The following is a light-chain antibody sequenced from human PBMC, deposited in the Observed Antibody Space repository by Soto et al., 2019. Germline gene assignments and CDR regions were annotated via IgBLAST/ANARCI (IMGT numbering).Light chain of an antibody. J-gene: IGLJ1*01. Sequence: QTGLTQPPSGSGAPGQRVTISCTGSSSNIGAGYDVHWYQQLPGTAPKLLIYGNSNRPSGVPDRFSGSKSGTSASLAITGLQAEDEADYYCQSYDSSLSGFYVFGTGTKLTVL. V-gene: IGLV1-40*01. CDR3: QSYDSSLSGFYV. CDR1: SSNIGAGYD. CDR2: GNS.